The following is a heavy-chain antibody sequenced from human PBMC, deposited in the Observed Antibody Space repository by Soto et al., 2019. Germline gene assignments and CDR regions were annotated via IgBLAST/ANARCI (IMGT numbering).Heavy chain of an antibody. V-gene: IGHV1-69*04. D-gene: IGHD2-15*01. CDR1: GGTFSSYT. CDR3: ARDGYCSGGSCPFDY. J-gene: IGHJ4*02. Sequence: GASVKVSCKASGGTFSSYTISWVRQAPGQGLEWMGRIIPILGIANYAQKFQGRVTITADKSTSTAYMELSSLRSEDTAVYYCARDGYCSGGSCPFDYWCQGTLVTVST. CDR2: IIPILGIA.